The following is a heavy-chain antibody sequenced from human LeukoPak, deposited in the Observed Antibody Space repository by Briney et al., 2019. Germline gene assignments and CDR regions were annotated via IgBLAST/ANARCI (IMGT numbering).Heavy chain of an antibody. V-gene: IGHV3-23*01. Sequence: GGTLRLSCAASGFTFSIYGMGWDRQAPGKGLEWVSPISDNGGNTYYADSAKGRFTISRDNAKNSLYLQMNSLRAEDTAVYYCARYSSDYTSDYHYYMDVWGKGTTVTVSS. CDR3: ARYSSDYTSDYHYYMDV. J-gene: IGHJ6*03. CDR2: ISDNGGNT. CDR1: GFTFSIYG. D-gene: IGHD3-22*01.